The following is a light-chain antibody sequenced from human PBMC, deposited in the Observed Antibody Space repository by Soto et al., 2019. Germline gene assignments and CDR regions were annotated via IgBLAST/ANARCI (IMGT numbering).Light chain of an antibody. CDR2: DVS. CDR3: TSYTSSSTPLYV. Sequence: QSVRTQPASVSGSPGQSITISCTGTSSDVGGYNYVSWYQQHPGKAPKLMIYDVSNRPSGVSNRFSGSKSGNTASLTISGLQAEDESDYYCTSYTSSSTPLYVFGTGTEVTVL. V-gene: IGLV2-14*01. J-gene: IGLJ1*01. CDR1: SSDVGGYNY.